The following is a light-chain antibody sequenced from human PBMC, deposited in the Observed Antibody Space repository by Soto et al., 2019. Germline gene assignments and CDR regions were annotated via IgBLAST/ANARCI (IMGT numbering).Light chain of an antibody. V-gene: IGKV3-11*01. CDR2: DAS. J-gene: IGKJ5*01. CDR3: QQRSNRPPT. Sequence: EVVLTQSPGTLSLSPGERATLSCGASQSVSSYLAWYQQKPGQAPRLLIYDASNRATGIPGRFSGSGSGTDFTLTISSLEPEDFAVYYCQQRSNRPPTFGQGTRLEIK. CDR1: QSVSSY.